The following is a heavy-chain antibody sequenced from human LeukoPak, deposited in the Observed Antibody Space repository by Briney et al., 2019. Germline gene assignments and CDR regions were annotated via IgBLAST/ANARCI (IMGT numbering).Heavy chain of an antibody. Sequence: GESLKISCKGSGYNFTSHWIGWVRQMPGKGLEWMGIIYPGDSDSRQSPSLRGQVTISADKSINTAYLQCNSLKASDTAMYYCARGHHVVVATATWASDAFDLWGQGTMVTVSS. CDR1: GYNFTSHW. CDR2: IYPGDSDS. D-gene: IGHD2-21*02. V-gene: IGHV5-51*01. J-gene: IGHJ3*01. CDR3: ARGHHVVVATATWASDAFDL.